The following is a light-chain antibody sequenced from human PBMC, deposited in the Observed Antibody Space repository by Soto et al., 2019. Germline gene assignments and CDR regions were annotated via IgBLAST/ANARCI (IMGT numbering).Light chain of an antibody. J-gene: IGLJ3*02. Sequence: QLVLTQPPSASGTPGQRVTISCSGSSSNIGSHSVTWYQQLPGTAPKLLSHRNNQRPSGVPDRFSGSKSGTSASLAISGLQSEDEANYYCASWDDNLRAWVFGEGTKLTVL. CDR2: RNN. CDR3: ASWDDNLRAWV. CDR1: SSNIGSHS. V-gene: IGLV1-44*01.